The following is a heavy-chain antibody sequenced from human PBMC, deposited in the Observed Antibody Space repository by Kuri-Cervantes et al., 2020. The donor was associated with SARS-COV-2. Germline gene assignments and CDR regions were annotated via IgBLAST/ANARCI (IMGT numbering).Heavy chain of an antibody. D-gene: IGHD2-8*01. CDR3: AKDGANGCAGWFDP. CDR2: ISYDGSNK. J-gene: IGHJ5*02. V-gene: IGHV3-30*01. CDR1: GFTFSSYA. Sequence: GGSLRLSCAASGFTFSSYAMHWVRQAPGKGLEWVAVISYDGSNKYYADSVKGRFTISRDNAKNSLYLQMNSLRAEDTALYYCAKDGANGCAGWFDPWGQGTLVTVSS.